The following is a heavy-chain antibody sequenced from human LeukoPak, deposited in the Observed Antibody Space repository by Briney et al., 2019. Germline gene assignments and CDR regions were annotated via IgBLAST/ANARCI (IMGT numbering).Heavy chain of an antibody. CDR2: ISDSGAGT. D-gene: IGHD3-16*02. CDR1: GFTFSDYA. V-gene: IGHV3-23*01. CDR3: ARHDSFIPY. Sequence: PGGSLRLSCVASGFTFSDYAMSWVRQAPGKGLEWVSGISDSGAGTYYTDSVKGRCPISRNNSRNTVSLQLNNLRAEDTAVYFCARHDSFIPYWGQGTLVTVTS. J-gene: IGHJ4*02.